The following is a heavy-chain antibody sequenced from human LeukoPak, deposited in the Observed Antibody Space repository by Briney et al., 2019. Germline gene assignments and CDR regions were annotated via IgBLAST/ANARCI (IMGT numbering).Heavy chain of an antibody. Sequence: GESLKISCKGSGYSFTSYWITWVRQMPGKGLEWLGIIYPGDSDTRYSPSFQGQVTISADKSTSTAYLQWSSLKASDSAMYYCARVIVAANWFDPWGQGTLVTVSS. CDR3: ARVIVAANWFDP. CDR1: GYSFTSYW. CDR2: IYPGDSDT. J-gene: IGHJ5*02. V-gene: IGHV5-51*01. D-gene: IGHD3-22*01.